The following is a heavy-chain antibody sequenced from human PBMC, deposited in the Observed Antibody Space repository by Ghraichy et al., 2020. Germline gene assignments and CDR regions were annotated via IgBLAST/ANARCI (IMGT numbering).Heavy chain of an antibody. CDR2: VYPGDSDT. J-gene: IGHJ4*02. V-gene: IGHV5-51*01. CDR1: GYSFSSYW. CDR3: ARDYGSGKMYYFDY. D-gene: IGHD3-10*01. Sequence: GESLNISCKGSGYSFSSYWIGWVRQMPGKGLEWMGSVYPGDSDTRYSPSFQGHVTMSADKTTNTAYLQWSSLKASDTAMYYCARDYGSGKMYYFDYWGQGNLVTVSS.